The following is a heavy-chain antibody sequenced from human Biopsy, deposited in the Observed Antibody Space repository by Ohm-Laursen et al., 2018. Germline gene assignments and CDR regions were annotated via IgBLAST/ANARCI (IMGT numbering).Heavy chain of an antibody. V-gene: IGHV3-21*01. D-gene: IGHD3-10*01. Sequence: SLRLSCAASGFTLSSYSMNWVRQTPGKGLEWVSTISSSSDNIYYVDSVKGRFTISRDNAKNSLYLQMNNLGAEDTAVYYCARSRGSSGIATIYYYGMDVWGQGTTVTVSS. CDR2: ISSSSDNI. J-gene: IGHJ6*02. CDR1: GFTLSSYS. CDR3: ARSRGSSGIATIYYYGMDV.